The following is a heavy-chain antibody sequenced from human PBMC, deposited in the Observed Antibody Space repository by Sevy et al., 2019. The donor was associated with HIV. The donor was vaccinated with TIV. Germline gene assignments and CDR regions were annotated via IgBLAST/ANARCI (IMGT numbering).Heavy chain of an antibody. J-gene: IGHJ3*02. D-gene: IGHD3-10*01. CDR2: ISSSSNYI. Sequence: GGSLRLSCAASGFTFNIYSMNWVRKAPGKGLEWVSSISSSSNYIYYADSVKGRFTISRDNAKNSLYLQMNSLRAEDTAVYYCARGLLWFGELLSSAFDIWGQGTMVTVSS. CDR3: ARGLLWFGELLSSAFDI. CDR1: GFTFNIYS. V-gene: IGHV3-21*01.